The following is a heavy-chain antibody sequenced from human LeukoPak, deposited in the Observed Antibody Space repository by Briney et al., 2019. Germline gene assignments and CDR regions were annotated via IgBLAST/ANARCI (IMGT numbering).Heavy chain of an antibody. J-gene: IGHJ4*02. Sequence: SVTETCKASGGTFSSYAISWVRQAPGQGLEWMGRIIPILGIANYAQKFQGRVTITADKSTSTAYMELSSLRSEDTAVYYCARVNGYSYGPYYFDYWGQGTLGTVSS. CDR1: GGTFSSYA. CDR3: ARVNGYSYGPYYFDY. CDR2: IIPILGIA. V-gene: IGHV1-69*04. D-gene: IGHD5-18*01.